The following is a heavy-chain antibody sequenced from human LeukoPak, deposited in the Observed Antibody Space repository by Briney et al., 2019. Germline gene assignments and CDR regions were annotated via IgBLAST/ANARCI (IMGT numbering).Heavy chain of an antibody. D-gene: IGHD6-19*01. CDR2: IYTSGST. V-gene: IGHV4-61*02. Sequence: SETLSLTCTVSGGSISSGSYYWSWIRQPAGKGLEWIGRIYTSGSTNYNPSLKSRVTISVDTSKNQFSLKLSSVTAADTAVYYCARGVVAGTPDYWGQGTLVTVSS. CDR1: GGSISSGSYY. J-gene: IGHJ4*02. CDR3: ARGVVAGTPDY.